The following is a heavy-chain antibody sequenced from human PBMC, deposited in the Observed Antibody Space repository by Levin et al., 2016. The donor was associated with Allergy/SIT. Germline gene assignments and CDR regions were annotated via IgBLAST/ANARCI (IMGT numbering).Heavy chain of an antibody. V-gene: IGHV4-39*01. CDR1: GGSISSSSYY. Sequence: SETLSLTCTVSGGSISSSSYYWGWIRQPPGKGLEWIGSIYYSGSTYYSPSLKSRVTISVDTSKNQFSLKLSSVTAADTAVYYCAAPLAYCGGDCLQLFDPWGQGTLVTVSS. D-gene: IGHD2-21*02. J-gene: IGHJ5*02. CDR3: AAPLAYCGGDCLQLFDP. CDR2: IYYSGST.